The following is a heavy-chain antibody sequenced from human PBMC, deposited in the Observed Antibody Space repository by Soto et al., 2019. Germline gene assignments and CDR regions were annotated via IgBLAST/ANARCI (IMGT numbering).Heavy chain of an antibody. V-gene: IGHV6-1*01. Sequence: SQTLSLTCAISGDSVSSNSAAWNLIRQSPSRGLEWLGRTYYRSKWYNDYAVSVKSRITINPDTSKNQFSLQLNSVTPEDTAVYYCARGIAVAGTHWFDPWGQGTLVTVSS. J-gene: IGHJ5*02. D-gene: IGHD6-19*01. CDR1: GDSVSSNSAA. CDR3: ARGIAVAGTHWFDP. CDR2: TYYRSKWYN.